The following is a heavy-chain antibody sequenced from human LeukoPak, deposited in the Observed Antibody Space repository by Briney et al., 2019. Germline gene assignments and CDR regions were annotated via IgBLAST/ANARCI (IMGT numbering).Heavy chain of an antibody. D-gene: IGHD2-15*01. J-gene: IGHJ4*02. CDR2: INPNSGGT. Sequence: ASVKVSCKASGYTFTGYYMHWVRQAPGQGLEWMGWINPNSGGTNYAQKLQGRVTMTTDTSTSTAYMELRSLRSDDTAVYYCARDSWGKKLGYCSGGSCYTPLDYWGQGTLVTVSS. CDR3: ARDSWGKKLGYCSGGSCYTPLDY. V-gene: IGHV1-2*02. CDR1: GYTFTGYY.